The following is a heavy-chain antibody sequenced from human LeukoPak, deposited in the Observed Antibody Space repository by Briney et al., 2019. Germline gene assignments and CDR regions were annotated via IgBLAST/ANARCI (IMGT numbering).Heavy chain of an antibody. J-gene: IGHJ5*02. CDR1: GFTFSSYG. CDR3: AKDASYPQQLVRPNWFDP. Sequence: GGSLRLSCAASGFTFSSYGMHWVRQAPGKGLEWVAVISYDGSNKYYADSVKGRFTISRDNSKNTLYLQMNSLRAEDTAVYYCAKDASYPQQLVRPNWFDPWGQGTLVTVSS. D-gene: IGHD6-13*01. V-gene: IGHV3-30*18. CDR2: ISYDGSNK.